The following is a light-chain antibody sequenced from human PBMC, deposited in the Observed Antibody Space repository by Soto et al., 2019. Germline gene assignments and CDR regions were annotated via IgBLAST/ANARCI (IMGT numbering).Light chain of an antibody. V-gene: IGKV3-20*01. Sequence: EIVLTQSPGTLSLSPGETATLSCRASQTVNSDYLAGFQQRPGQAPRLLIYDASNRATGIPDRFSGSGSGTDFTLTISRLEPEDFAVYYCQQYGSSGTFGQGTKVDIK. CDR1: QTVNSDY. J-gene: IGKJ1*01. CDR2: DAS. CDR3: QQYGSSGT.